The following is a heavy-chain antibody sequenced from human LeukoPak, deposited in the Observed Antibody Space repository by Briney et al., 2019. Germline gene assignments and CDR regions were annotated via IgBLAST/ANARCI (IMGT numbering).Heavy chain of an antibody. D-gene: IGHD4-17*01. Sequence: GASVKVSCKASGGTFSSYAISWVRQAPGQGLEWIGGIIPIFGTANYAQKFQGRVTITADESTSTAYMELSSLRSEDTAVYYCAAKGDYGDYTPDYWGQGTLVTVSS. CDR2: IIPIFGTA. CDR1: GGTFSSYA. V-gene: IGHV1-69*13. CDR3: AAKGDYGDYTPDY. J-gene: IGHJ4*02.